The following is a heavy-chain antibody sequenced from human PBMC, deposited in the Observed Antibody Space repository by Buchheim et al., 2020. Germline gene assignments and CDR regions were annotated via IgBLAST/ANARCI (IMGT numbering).Heavy chain of an antibody. Sequence: EVQLLESGGGLIQPGGSLRLSCSASGFTFSSYAMSWVRQPPGKGLDWVSAISGSGGSTYYADSMKGRFTISRGDSKNTLSLQMNSLGAEDTAVYYCAKDPTITMKPSWGQGTL. D-gene: IGHD3-22*01. J-gene: IGHJ4*02. CDR2: ISGSGGST. V-gene: IGHV3-23*01. CDR3: AKDPTITMKPS. CDR1: GFTFSSYA.